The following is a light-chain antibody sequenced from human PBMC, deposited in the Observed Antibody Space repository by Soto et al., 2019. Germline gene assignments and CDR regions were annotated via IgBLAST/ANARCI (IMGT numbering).Light chain of an antibody. Sequence: QSVLTQPASVSGSPGQSIAISCTGTSSDIGAYDYVSWYQQHPDKAPKLMIYEVSNRPSGVSNRFSGSKSVNTATLTISGLQAEDEADYYCSSHTSSSTRIFGTGTKVTVL. CDR1: SSDIGAYDY. V-gene: IGLV2-14*03. CDR2: EVS. J-gene: IGLJ1*01. CDR3: SSHTSSSTRI.